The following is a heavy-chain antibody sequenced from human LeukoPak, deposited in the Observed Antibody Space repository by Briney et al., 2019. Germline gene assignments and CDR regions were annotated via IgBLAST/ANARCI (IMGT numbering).Heavy chain of an antibody. CDR2: IIPIFGTA. V-gene: IGHV1-69*06. D-gene: IGHD2-15*01. Sequence: SVKVSCKASGGTFSSYAIGWVRQAPGQGLEWMGGIIPIFGTANYAQKFQGRVTITADKSTSTAYMELSSLRSEDTAVYYCARDVGYCSGGSCLDYYYYGMDVWGKGTTVTVSS. CDR3: ARDVGYCSGGSCLDYYYYGMDV. J-gene: IGHJ6*04. CDR1: GGTFSSYA.